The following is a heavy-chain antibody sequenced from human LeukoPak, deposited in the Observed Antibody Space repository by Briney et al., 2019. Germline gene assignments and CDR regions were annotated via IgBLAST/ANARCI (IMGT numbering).Heavy chain of an antibody. J-gene: IGHJ4*02. V-gene: IGHV3-21*01. CDR2: ISSSSSYI. CDR1: GFTFSSYS. Sequence: PGGSLRLSCAASGFTFSSYSMNWVRQAPGKGLEWVSSISSSSSYIYYADSVKGRFTISRDNAKNSLYLQMNSLRAEDTAVYYCASLRRTGTNLVDYWGQGTLVTVSS. CDR3: ASLRRTGTNLVDY. D-gene: IGHD2-8*02.